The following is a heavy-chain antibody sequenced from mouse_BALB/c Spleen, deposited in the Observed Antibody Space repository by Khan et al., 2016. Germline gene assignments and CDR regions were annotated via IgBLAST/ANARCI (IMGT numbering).Heavy chain of an antibody. V-gene: IGHV5-17*02. D-gene: IGHD4-1*01. Sequence: EVELVESGGGLVQPGGSRKLSCAASGFTFSVFGIHWVRQAPEKGLEWVAYISGGSSTIYYADTVKGRFTISRDNPKNTLFLQMTSLRSEDMAAYYCARLTPYAMDYWGQGTSVTVSS. J-gene: IGHJ4*01. CDR1: GFTFSVFG. CDR2: ISGGSSTI. CDR3: ARLTPYAMDY.